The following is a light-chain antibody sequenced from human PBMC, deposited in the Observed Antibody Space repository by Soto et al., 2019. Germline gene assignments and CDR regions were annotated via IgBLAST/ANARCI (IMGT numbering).Light chain of an antibody. CDR3: QQSYRTPLT. J-gene: IGKJ4*01. CDR1: QTVSTY. CDR2: AAS. V-gene: IGKV1-39*01. Sequence: DIQMTQSPSSLSASVGDRVTITCRASQTVSTYLNWYQQKPGTAPKLLIYAASSLQSGVPSRFRGSGPGTDFTLTISSLQPEDSATYYCQQSYRTPLTFGGGTKVEL.